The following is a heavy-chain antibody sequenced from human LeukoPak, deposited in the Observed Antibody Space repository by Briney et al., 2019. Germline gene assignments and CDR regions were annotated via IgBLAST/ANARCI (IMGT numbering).Heavy chain of an antibody. CDR2: INPNSGGT. V-gene: IGHV1-2*02. Sequence: ASVKVSRKASGYTFSGYYMHWVRQAPGQGLQWMGWINPNSGGTNYAQKFQGRVTMTRDTSISTAYMELSRLRSDDTAVYYCLWGYGSGYFDYWGQGTLVTVSS. D-gene: IGHD5-18*01. J-gene: IGHJ4*02. CDR3: LWGYGSGYFDY. CDR1: GYTFSGYY.